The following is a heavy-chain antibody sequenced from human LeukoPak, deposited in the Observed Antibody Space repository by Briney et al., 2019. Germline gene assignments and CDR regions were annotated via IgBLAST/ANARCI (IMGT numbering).Heavy chain of an antibody. CDR3: ARGLRGGDWFDP. Sequence: GGSLGLSCAASGLTFSSYDMHWVRQATGKGLEWVSAIGTAGDTYYPGSVKGRFTISRENAKNSLYLQMNSLRAGDTAVYYCARGLRGGDWFDPWGQGTLVTVSS. CDR2: IGTAGDT. D-gene: IGHD3-10*01. J-gene: IGHJ5*02. CDR1: GLTFSSYD. V-gene: IGHV3-13*01.